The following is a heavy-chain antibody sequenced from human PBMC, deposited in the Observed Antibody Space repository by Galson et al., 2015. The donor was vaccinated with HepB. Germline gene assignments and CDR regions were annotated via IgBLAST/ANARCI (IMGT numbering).Heavy chain of an antibody. CDR1: GYDLTYYG. D-gene: IGHD3-3*01. J-gene: IGHJ3*02. CDR2: ISGYNGNT. V-gene: IGHV1-18*01. Sequence: SVKVSCKASGYDLTYYGITWVRQAPGQGLEWMGWISGYNGNTSYAQKVQGRVTMITDTSTSTAYMELRNLKSDDTAVYYCARAPGYNFWGGQWHDAFNIWGQGTAVTVSS. CDR3: ARAPGYNFWGGQWHDAFNI.